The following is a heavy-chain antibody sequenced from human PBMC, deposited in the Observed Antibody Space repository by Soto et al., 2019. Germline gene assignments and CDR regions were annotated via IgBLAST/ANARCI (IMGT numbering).Heavy chain of an antibody. CDR1: GYIFTAHS. J-gene: IGHJ6*02. Sequence: QVQLEQSGAEVKEPGASVKVSCKASGYIFTAHSMHWVRQAPGQGLEWMGIINPGGGSPPYAQKFQGRGSMTREMSTTTFYMEVRNLRAEDTAVYFCARANFDVWSSLVEAYGMDVWGQGTTVTVSS. CDR3: ARANFDVWSSLVEAYGMDV. V-gene: IGHV1-46*01. CDR2: INPGGGSP. D-gene: IGHD3-16*01.